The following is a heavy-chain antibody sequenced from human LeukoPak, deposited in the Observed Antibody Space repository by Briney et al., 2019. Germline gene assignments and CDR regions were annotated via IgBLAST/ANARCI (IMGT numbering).Heavy chain of an antibody. Sequence: GRSLRLSCAASGFTFDDHAMHWVRQAPGKGLEWVSATSWNSGSIGYADSVKGRFTISRDNAKNSLYLQINSLRAEDTALYYCAKSKIAVPESIEYYFDYWGQGTLVTVSS. D-gene: IGHD6-19*01. CDR1: GFTFDDHA. CDR2: TSWNSGSI. J-gene: IGHJ4*02. V-gene: IGHV3-9*01. CDR3: AKSKIAVPESIEYYFDY.